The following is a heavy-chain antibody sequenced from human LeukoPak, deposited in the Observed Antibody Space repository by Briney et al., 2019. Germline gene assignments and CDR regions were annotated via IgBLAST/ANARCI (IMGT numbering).Heavy chain of an antibody. D-gene: IGHD3-22*01. Sequence: SGGSLRLSCAASGFTFSSYAMSWVRQAPGKGLEWVSAISGSDGSTYYADSVKGRFTITRDNYKNTLYLQMNSLRAEDTAVYYCAKTIYYDSSGPFDYWGQGTLVTVSS. CDR3: AKTIYYDSSGPFDY. CDR1: GFTFSSYA. J-gene: IGHJ4*02. V-gene: IGHV3-23*01. CDR2: ISGSDGST.